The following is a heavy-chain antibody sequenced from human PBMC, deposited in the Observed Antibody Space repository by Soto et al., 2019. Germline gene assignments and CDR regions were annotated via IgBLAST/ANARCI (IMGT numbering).Heavy chain of an antibody. D-gene: IGHD3-9*01. CDR2: IDLSGSTT. Sequence: GGSLRLSCAASGFSFSDYSMNWVRQAPGKGLEWVSFIDLSGSTTYYRDSVKGRFTISRDNSKNTLYLQMNSLRAEDTAVYYCAKWIYYDILTGYPGSWFDPWGQGTLVTVSS. J-gene: IGHJ5*02. CDR3: AKWIYYDILTGYPGSWFDP. V-gene: IGHV3-23*05. CDR1: GFSFSDYS.